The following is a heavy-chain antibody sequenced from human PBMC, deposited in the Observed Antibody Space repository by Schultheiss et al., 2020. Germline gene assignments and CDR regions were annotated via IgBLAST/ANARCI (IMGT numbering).Heavy chain of an antibody. V-gene: IGHV4-59*01. D-gene: IGHD6-13*01. Sequence: SETLSLTCTVSGGSISSYYWSWIRQPPGKGLDWIGSMYYSGSTNYNHSLKSRVTISVDTSKNQFSLKLSSVTAADTAVYYCAGGAQQLAPYNWFDPWGQGTLVTVSS. CDR3: AGGAQQLAPYNWFDP. CDR1: GGSISSYY. J-gene: IGHJ5*02. CDR2: MYYSGST.